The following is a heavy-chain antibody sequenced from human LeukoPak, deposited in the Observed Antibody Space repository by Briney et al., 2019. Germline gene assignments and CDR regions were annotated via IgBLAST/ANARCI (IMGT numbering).Heavy chain of an antibody. CDR2: INWNGGST. CDR1: GFTFDDYG. J-gene: IGHJ4*02. Sequence: GGSLRLSCAASGFTFDDYGMSWVRHVPGKGLEWVSGINWNGGSTGYADSVKGRFTVSRDNAKNSVYLLMNSLRVEDTAVYYCAREHIRSGSYELDYWGQGTLVTVSS. D-gene: IGHD3-10*01. CDR3: AREHIRSGSYELDY. V-gene: IGHV3-20*04.